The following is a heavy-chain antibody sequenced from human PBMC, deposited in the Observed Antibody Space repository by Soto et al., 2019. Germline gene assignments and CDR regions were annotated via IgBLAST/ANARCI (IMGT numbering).Heavy chain of an antibody. Sequence: ASETLSLTCAVSGGSISSSNWWSWVRQPPGKGLEWIGEIYHSGSTNYNPSLKSRVTISVDKSKNQFSLKLSSVTAADTAVYYCARRGIAAAGIFDYWGQGTLVTVSS. D-gene: IGHD6-13*01. CDR3: ARRGIAAAGIFDY. CDR2: IYHSGST. V-gene: IGHV4-4*02. CDR1: GGSISSSNW. J-gene: IGHJ4*02.